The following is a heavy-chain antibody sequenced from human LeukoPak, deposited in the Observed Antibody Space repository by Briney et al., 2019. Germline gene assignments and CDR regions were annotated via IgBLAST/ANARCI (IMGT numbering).Heavy chain of an antibody. CDR2: INTNSGGT. J-gene: IGHJ4*02. CDR1: GYTFIGYY. Sequence: ASVKVSCKASGYTFIGYYIHWVRQAPGQGLEWMGWINTNSGGTKYAQKFQGRVTMTRDTSISTAYMELNRLKSDDTAVYYCATEHGGNFETGHWGQGTLVTVSS. V-gene: IGHV1-2*02. CDR3: ATEHGGNFETGH. D-gene: IGHD4-23*01.